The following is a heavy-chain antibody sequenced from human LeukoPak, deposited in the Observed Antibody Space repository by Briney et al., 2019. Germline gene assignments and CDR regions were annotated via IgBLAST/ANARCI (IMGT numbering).Heavy chain of an antibody. CDR3: ARRYDSSGYYFTVGDY. CDR2: INTNTGNP. Sequence: ASVKVSCKASGYTFTSYAMNWVRQAPGQGLEWMGWINTNTGNPTYAQGFTGRFVFSLDTSVSTAYLQISSLKAEDTAVYYCARRYDSSGYYFTVGDYWGQGTLVTVSS. V-gene: IGHV7-4-1*02. D-gene: IGHD3-22*01. CDR1: GYTFTSYA. J-gene: IGHJ4*02.